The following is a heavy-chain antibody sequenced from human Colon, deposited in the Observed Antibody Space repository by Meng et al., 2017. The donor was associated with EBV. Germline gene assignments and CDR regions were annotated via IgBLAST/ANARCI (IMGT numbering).Heavy chain of an antibody. CDR1: GDSIISGDCA. CDR3: ARGPYCGGDCYWFDP. Sequence: RRPPGSCPGLVQPSQSLSLTFAVSGDSIISGDCAWSWIRQPPGQGLEWIGYIYHGGTTYTTSLKSRVTISVDNSKNQFSLRLTSVTAADTAVYYCARGPYCGGDCYWFDPWGQGTLVTVSS. CDR2: IYHGGTT. V-gene: IGHV4-30-2*01. D-gene: IGHD2-21*02. J-gene: IGHJ5*02.